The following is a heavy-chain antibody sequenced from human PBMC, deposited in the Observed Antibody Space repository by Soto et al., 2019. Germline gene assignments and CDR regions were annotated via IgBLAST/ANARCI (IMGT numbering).Heavy chain of an antibody. CDR3: ARTAMVTRLVDY. CDR2: IYYSGST. V-gene: IGHV4-39*01. J-gene: IGHJ4*02. D-gene: IGHD5-18*01. CDR1: GGSISSSSYY. Sequence: QLQLQESGPGLVKPSETLSLTCTVSGGSISSSSYYWGWIRQPPGKGLEWIGSIYYSGSTYYNPSLKSRVTISVDTSKNQFSLKLSSVTAADTAVYYCARTAMVTRLVDYWGQGTLVTVSS.